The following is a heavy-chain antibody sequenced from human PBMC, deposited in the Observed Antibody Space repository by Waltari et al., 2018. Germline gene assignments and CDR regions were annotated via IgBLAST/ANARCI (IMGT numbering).Heavy chain of an antibody. CDR3: TRSGLRFLEWLDALDI. D-gene: IGHD3-3*01. CDR1: GFPFGPYW. Sequence: EVQLVESGGGLVQPGGSLRPSCAASGFPFGPYWMSWVRQAPGKGLEWVANIKQDGSEKYYVGSVKGRFTISRDNAKNSLFLQMNSLRAEDTALYYCTRSGLRFLEWLDALDIWGQGTMVTVSS. V-gene: IGHV3-7*01. CDR2: IKQDGSEK. J-gene: IGHJ3*02.